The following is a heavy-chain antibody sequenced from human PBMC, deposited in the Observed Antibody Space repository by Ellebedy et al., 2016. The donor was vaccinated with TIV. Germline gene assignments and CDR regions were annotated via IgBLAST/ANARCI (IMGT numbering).Heavy chain of an antibody. J-gene: IGHJ6*02. D-gene: IGHD2-2*01. CDR1: GGSISSSSYY. CDR3: ARAGGAALVVPAATAYGMDV. V-gene: IGHV4-39*07. Sequence: SETLSLTXTVSGGSISSSSYYWGWIRQPPGKGLEWIGSIYYSGSTYYNPSLKSRVTISVDKSKNQFSLKLSSVTAADTAVYYCARAGGAALVVPAATAYGMDVWGQGTTVTVSS. CDR2: IYYSGST.